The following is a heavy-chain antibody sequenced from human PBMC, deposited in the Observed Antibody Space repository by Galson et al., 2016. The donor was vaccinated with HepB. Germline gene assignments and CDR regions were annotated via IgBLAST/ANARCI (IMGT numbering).Heavy chain of an antibody. CDR2: ISAYNGNR. Sequence: SVKVSCKASGYTLNSYGISWVRQAPGQGLEWMGWISAYNGNRKYAQKFQGRVTMTTDTSTSTAYMELRSLGSDDTAVYYCARPGFLELYGMDVWGQGTTVTVSS. CDR1: GYTLNSYG. D-gene: IGHD3-3*01. CDR3: ARPGFLELYGMDV. J-gene: IGHJ6*02. V-gene: IGHV1-18*01.